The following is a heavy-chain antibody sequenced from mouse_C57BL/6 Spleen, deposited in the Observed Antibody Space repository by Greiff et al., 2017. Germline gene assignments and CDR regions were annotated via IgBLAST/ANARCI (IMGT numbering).Heavy chain of an antibody. CDR3: TRYGYSSGYWLAY. J-gene: IGHJ3*01. Sequence: VQLQQSGAELVRPGASVTLSCKASGFTFTDYEMHWVQQTPVHGLEWIGAIDPDTGGTAYTQKFKGQAILTADKSSSTAYLELRSLTSEDSAVYYCTRYGYSSGYWLAYWGQGTLVTVSA. V-gene: IGHV1-15*01. CDR1: GFTFTDYE. CDR2: IDPDTGGT. D-gene: IGHD1-1*01.